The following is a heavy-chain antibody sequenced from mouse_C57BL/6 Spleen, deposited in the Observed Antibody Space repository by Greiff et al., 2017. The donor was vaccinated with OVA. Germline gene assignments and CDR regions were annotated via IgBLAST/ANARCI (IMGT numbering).Heavy chain of an antibody. D-gene: IGHD1-1*01. Sequence: EVQVVESGAELVRPGASVKLSCTASGFNIKDDYMHWVKQRPEQGLEWIGWIDPENGDTEYASKFQGKATITADTSSNTAYLQLSSLTSEDTAVYYCTTGGSSSYAMDYWGQGTSVTVSS. V-gene: IGHV14-4*01. CDR1: GFNIKDDY. CDR2: IDPENGDT. CDR3: TTGGSSSYAMDY. J-gene: IGHJ4*01.